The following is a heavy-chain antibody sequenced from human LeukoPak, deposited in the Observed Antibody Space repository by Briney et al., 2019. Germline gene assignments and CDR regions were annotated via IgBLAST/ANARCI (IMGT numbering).Heavy chain of an antibody. J-gene: IGHJ4*02. Sequence: PSETLSLTCTVSGASFNSDDQYWNWIRQSPGKGLEWIGSIHPSGMLYNNPSLESRVTMSRDTSKNQFSLKLSSVAAADTAVYYCASSSVRKTVEDYWGQGTLVTVSS. CDR1: GASFNSDDQY. CDR2: IHPSGML. V-gene: IGHV4-31*03. CDR3: ASSSVRKTVEDY. D-gene: IGHD4-23*01.